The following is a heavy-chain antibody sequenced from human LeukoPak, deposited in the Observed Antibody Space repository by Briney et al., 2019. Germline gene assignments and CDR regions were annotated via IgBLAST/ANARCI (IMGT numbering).Heavy chain of an antibody. CDR3: ARDRRYYYDSSGYYYDY. Sequence: ASVKVSCKASGYTFTGYYMHWVRQAPGQGLEWMGWINPNSGGTNYAQKFQGRVTMTRDTSISTAYMELSRLRSDDTAVYYCARDRRYYYDSSGYYYDYWGQGTLVTVSS. D-gene: IGHD3-22*01. J-gene: IGHJ4*02. CDR1: GYTFTGYY. V-gene: IGHV1-2*02. CDR2: INPNSGGT.